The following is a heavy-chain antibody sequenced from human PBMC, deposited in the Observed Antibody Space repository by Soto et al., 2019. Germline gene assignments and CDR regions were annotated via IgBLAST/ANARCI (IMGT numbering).Heavy chain of an antibody. Sequence: GGSLRLSCAASGFTFSSYEMSWVRQAPGKGLEWVSYISSSSSAIYYADSVKGRFTLSRDNPKNSEYMEMTTVRADDTAVYYCSRAYYDVYVRYNDYWGQGTLVTVSS. CDR1: GFTFSSYE. V-gene: IGHV3-48*03. CDR3: SRAYYDVYVRYNDY. D-gene: IGHD3-10*02. J-gene: IGHJ4*02. CDR2: ISSSSSAI.